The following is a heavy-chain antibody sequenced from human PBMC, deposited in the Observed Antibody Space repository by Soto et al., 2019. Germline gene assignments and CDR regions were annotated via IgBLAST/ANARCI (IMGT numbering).Heavy chain of an antibody. J-gene: IGHJ4*02. CDR2: INTYNGAR. V-gene: IGHV1-18*01. D-gene: IGHD2-15*01. CDR1: GYTFTSYG. Sequence: GASVKVSCKPSGYTFTSYGITWVRQAPGQGLEWVGWINTYNGARNYAQKLQGRVTMTSDTSTSTAYMELRSLRSDDTAVYFCSRYCSAGSCHICVPDYWGQGTLVTVSS. CDR3: SRYCSAGSCHICVPDY.